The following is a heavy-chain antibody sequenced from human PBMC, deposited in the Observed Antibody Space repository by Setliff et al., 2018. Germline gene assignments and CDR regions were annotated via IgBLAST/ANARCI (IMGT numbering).Heavy chain of an antibody. CDR1: GGSFSTYF. V-gene: IGHV4-34*01. D-gene: IGHD2-2*01. J-gene: IGHJ4*02. CDR3: RLAHCNTTSCEEALDF. CDR2: ISHSGSA. Sequence: SETLSLTCAVYGGSFSTYFWSWIRQPPGKGLERIGEISHSGSANYNPPLKSRVTMSVDTSKNQFSLNLNSVTAADTAVYYFRLAHCNTTSCEEALDFWSQGTLVTVSS.